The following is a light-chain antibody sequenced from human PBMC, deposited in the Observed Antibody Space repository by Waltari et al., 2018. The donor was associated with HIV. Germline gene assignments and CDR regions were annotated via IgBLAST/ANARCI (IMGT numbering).Light chain of an antibody. V-gene: IGLV2-8*01. CDR3: QSYDSNLSGL. CDR1: SSAVGGYDF. J-gene: IGLJ2*01. CDR2: DVT. Sequence: QSALTQPPSASGSPGQSVTISCTGTSSAVGGYDFVSWYQHRAGKVPKLIIYDVTKRPSGVPDRFSGSKSGNTASLTVSGLQSEDEADYYCQSYDSNLSGLFGGGTKVTVL.